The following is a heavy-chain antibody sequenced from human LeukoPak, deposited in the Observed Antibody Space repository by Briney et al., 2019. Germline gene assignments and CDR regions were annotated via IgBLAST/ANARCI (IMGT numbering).Heavy chain of an antibody. Sequence: KTSETLSLTCAVYGGSFSGYCWSWIRQPPGKGLEWIGEINHSGSTNYNPSLKSRVTISVDTSKNQYSLKLSSVTAADTAVYYCARVSGYDWESFHDYWGQGILVTVSS. CDR2: INHSGST. CDR1: GGSFSGYC. CDR3: ARVSGYDWESFHDY. J-gene: IGHJ4*02. D-gene: IGHD5-12*01. V-gene: IGHV4-34*01.